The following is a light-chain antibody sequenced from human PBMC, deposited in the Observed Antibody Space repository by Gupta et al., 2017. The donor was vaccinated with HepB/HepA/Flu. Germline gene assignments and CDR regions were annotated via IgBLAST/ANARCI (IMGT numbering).Light chain of an antibody. J-gene: IGKJ1*01. CDR1: QSVSSSY. V-gene: IGKV3-20*01. CDR2: GAS. Sequence: EIVLTQSPGTLSLSPGERATLSCRASQSVSSSYLAWYQQKPGQAPRLLIYGASSRATGIPDRFSGSGSGTDFTLTISRLEPEDFAVYYCQQCGSSPWTLGQGTKVEIK. CDR3: QQCGSSPWT.